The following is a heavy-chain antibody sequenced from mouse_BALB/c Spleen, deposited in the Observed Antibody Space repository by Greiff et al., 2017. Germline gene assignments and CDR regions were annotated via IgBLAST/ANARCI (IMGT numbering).Heavy chain of an antibody. CDR3: VRQGDKVRRDYYAMDY. D-gene: IGHD2-14*01. J-gene: IGHJ4*01. V-gene: IGHV10-1*02. Sequence: EVKLVESGGGLVQPKGSLKLSCAASGFTFNTYAMNWVRQAPGKGLEWVARIRSKSNNYATYYADSVKDRFTISRDDSQSMLYLQMNNLKTEDTAMYYCVRQGDKVRRDYYAMDYWGQGTSVTVSS. CDR2: IRSKSNNYAT. CDR1: GFTFNTYA.